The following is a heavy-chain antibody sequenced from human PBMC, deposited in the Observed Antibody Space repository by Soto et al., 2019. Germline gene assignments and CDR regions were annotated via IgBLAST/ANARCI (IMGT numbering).Heavy chain of an antibody. D-gene: IGHD5-18*01. CDR2: ISAYNGNT. V-gene: IGHV1-18*04. J-gene: IGHJ4*02. CDR3: ARDAVGGTAMVDY. Sequence: GASVKVSCKASGFSFTSSGFNWVRQAPGQGLEWMGWISAYNGNTNYAQKLQGRVTMTTDTSTSTAYMELRSLRSDDTAVYYCARDAVGGTAMVDYWGQGTLVTVSS. CDR1: GFSFTSSG.